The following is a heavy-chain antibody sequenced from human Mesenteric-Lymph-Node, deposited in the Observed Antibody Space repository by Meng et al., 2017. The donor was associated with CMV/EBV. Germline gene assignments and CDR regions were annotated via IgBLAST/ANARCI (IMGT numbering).Heavy chain of an antibody. D-gene: IGHD3-9*01. V-gene: IGHV1-2*06. CDR3: ARDRDTDWYSPFDY. CDR2: INPKTGGR. J-gene: IGHJ4*02. Sequence: QVQLVQSGAAVKKPGASVRVSCKASGYTFIDCYINWVRQAPGQGLEWMGRINPKTGGRSYAQNFQGRVTMTRDTSINTAYMEVNRLNSDDTAMYYCARDRDTDWYSPFDYWGPGTLVTVSS. CDR1: GYTFIDCY.